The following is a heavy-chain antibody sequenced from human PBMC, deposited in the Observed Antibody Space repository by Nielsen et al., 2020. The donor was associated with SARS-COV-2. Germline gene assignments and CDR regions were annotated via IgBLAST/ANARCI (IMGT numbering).Heavy chain of an antibody. V-gene: IGHV3-23*01. CDR2: IKRSGGST. CDR3: AKNPSRRDYGADY. CDR1: GFTFDNYA. J-gene: IGHJ4*02. Sequence: GESLKISCAASGFTFDNYAMTWVRQAPGKGLEWVSVIKRSGGSTYYADSVKGRFTISRDNSRNTLYLQMNSLRVEDTAVYYCAKNPSRRDYGADYWGQGTLVTVSS. D-gene: IGHD4-17*01.